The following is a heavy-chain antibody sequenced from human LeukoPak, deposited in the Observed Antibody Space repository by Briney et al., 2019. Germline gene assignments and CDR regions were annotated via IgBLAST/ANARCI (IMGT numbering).Heavy chain of an antibody. Sequence: ASVKVSCKASGGTFSSYAISWVRQAPGQGLEWMGRIIPIFGTANYAEKCQGRVTITTDESTSTAYMELSSLRSEDTAVYYCARVVPGSVDPNYYYYDMDVWGKGTTVTVSS. J-gene: IGHJ6*03. D-gene: IGHD2-2*01. CDR1: GGTFSSYA. CDR3: ARVVPGSVDPNYYYYDMDV. V-gene: IGHV1-69*05. CDR2: IIPIFGTA.